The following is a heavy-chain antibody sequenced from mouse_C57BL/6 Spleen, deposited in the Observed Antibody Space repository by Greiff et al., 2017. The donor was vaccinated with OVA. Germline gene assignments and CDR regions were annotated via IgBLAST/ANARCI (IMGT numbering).Heavy chain of an antibody. Sequence: QVQLQQSGAELVWPGASVTLSCKASGYTFTDYEMHWVKQTPVHGLEWIGAIDPETGGTAYNQKFKGKAILTADKSSSTAYMELRSLTSEDSAVYYCTRGTTVVAEDYFDYWGQGTTLTVSS. CDR2: IDPETGGT. D-gene: IGHD1-1*01. J-gene: IGHJ2*01. V-gene: IGHV1-15*01. CDR1: GYTFTDYE. CDR3: TRGTTVVAEDYFDY.